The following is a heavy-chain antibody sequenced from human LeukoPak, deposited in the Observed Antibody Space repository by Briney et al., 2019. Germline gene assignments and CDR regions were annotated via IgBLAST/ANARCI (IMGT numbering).Heavy chain of an antibody. D-gene: IGHD3-10*01. CDR1: GFTFNNYA. V-gene: IGHV3-64D*09. J-gene: IGHJ6*02. CDR3: VKSTHSGSSRAERYYYQYYGMDV. CDR2: ISSDGSST. Sequence: HPGGSLRLSGSASGFTFNNYAMHWVCQAPGKGLEYVSGISSDGSSTYYADSVKGRFTISRDNSKNTLYLQMSSLRVEDTAVYYCVKSTHSGSSRAERYYYQYYGMDVWGQGGTASVSS.